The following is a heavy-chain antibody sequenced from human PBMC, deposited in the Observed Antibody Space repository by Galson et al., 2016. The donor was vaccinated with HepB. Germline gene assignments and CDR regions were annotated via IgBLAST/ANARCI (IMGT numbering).Heavy chain of an antibody. V-gene: IGHV4-34*01. CDR3: VREKQVGSGPFGMDV. CDR1: SGSFSGYS. D-gene: IGHD3-10*01. Sequence: SETLSLTCTVYSGSFSGYSWSWIRQPPGKGLEWIGEVNHSGSTNYNPSLKSRVTVSVDTTKMHFSLNMRSVTAADTAVYYCVREKQVGSGPFGMDVWGQGTTVTVSS. J-gene: IGHJ6*02. CDR2: VNHSGST.